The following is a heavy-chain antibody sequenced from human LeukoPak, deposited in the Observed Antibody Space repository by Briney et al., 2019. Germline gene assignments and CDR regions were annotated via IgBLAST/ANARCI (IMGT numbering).Heavy chain of an antibody. V-gene: IGHV3-48*03. CDR1: GFTLSSYE. CDR3: ARSGRSVAGPDAFDI. D-gene: IGHD6-19*01. J-gene: IGHJ3*02. CDR2: ISSSGYTI. Sequence: HPGGSLRLSCAASGFTLSSYEMNWDRQAPGKGLEWVSYISSSGYTIYYADSVKGRFTISRDNSKNTLYLQMNSLRAEDTAVYYCARSGRSVAGPDAFDIWGQGTMVTVSS.